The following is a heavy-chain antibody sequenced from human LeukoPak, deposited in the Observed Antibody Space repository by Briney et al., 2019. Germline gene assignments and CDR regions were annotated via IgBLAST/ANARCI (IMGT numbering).Heavy chain of an antibody. CDR1: GGTFSSYA. D-gene: IGHD6-13*01. CDR3: ARSDTSRIAAAVFYFDY. Sequence: SVKVSCKASGGTFSSYAISWVRQAPGQGLEWMGGIIPIFGTENYAQKFQGRVTITADESTNTAYMELNSLRYEDTAVYYCARSDTSRIAAAVFYFDYWGQGTLVTVSS. J-gene: IGHJ4*02. CDR2: IIPIFGTE. V-gene: IGHV1-69*01.